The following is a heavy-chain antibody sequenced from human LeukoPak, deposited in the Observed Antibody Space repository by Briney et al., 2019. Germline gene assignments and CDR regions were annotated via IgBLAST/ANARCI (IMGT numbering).Heavy chain of an antibody. V-gene: IGHV3-66*01. CDR3: ARNGQMRYFDY. Sequence: GGSLRLSCAASGFTISSNYMSWVRQAPGKGLEWVSVIYTGGSTYYADSVNGRFTISRDNSKNTLYLQMNSLRAEDTAVYYCARNGQMRYFDYWGQGTLVTVPS. J-gene: IGHJ4*02. CDR1: GFTISSNY. D-gene: IGHD2-8*01. CDR2: IYTGGST.